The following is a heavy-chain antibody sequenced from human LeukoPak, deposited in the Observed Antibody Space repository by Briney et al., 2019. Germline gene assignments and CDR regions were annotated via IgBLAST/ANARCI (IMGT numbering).Heavy chain of an antibody. J-gene: IGHJ4*02. Sequence: SETLSLTCAVYGGSFSGYYWSWIRLPPGKGLEWIGEINHSGSTNYNPSLKSRVTISVDTSKNQFSLKLSSVTAADTAVYYCVQRYYDILTGYYDNWGQGTLVTVSS. V-gene: IGHV4-34*01. CDR2: INHSGST. CDR1: GGSFSGYY. CDR3: VQRYYDILTGYYDN. D-gene: IGHD3-9*01.